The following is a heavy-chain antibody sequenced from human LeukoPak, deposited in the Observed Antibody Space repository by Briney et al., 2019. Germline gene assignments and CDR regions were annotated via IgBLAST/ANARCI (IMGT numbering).Heavy chain of an antibody. D-gene: IGHD3-10*02. Sequence: GGSLRLSCAASGFTFSSYWMSWVRQAPGKGLEWVANIKQDGSEKYYVDSVKGRFTISRDSAKNTLYLQMNSLRAEDTAVYYCAELGITMIGGVWGKGTTVTISS. J-gene: IGHJ6*04. CDR3: AELGITMIGGV. V-gene: IGHV3-7*01. CDR1: GFTFSSYW. CDR2: IKQDGSEK.